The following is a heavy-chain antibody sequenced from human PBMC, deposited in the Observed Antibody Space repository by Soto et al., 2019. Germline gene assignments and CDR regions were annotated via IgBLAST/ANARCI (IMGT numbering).Heavy chain of an antibody. CDR1: GGSLSNYV. Sequence: QVQLVQSGAEVKKPGSSVKVSCKASGGSLSNYVITWVRQAPGQGLEYMGGIIPLAGTGNYAQKFQGRVTITADEFTSTGYLELRSLRSEDTAVYYCAREGFSGSYYPNWGQGTLVTVSS. J-gene: IGHJ4*02. D-gene: IGHD1-26*01. CDR2: IIPLAGTG. V-gene: IGHV1-69*01. CDR3: AREGFSGSYYPN.